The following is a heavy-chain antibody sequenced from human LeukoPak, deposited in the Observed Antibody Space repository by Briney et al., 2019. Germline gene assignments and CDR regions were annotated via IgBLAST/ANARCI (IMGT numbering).Heavy chain of an antibody. D-gene: IGHD6-19*01. J-gene: IGHJ4*02. CDR3: ARVGYTSGWYYFDY. CDR2: IIVSGSTM. V-gene: IGHV3-48*03. Sequence: GGSLRLSCVASGFTFSTYEMIWVRQAPGKGLEWVACIIVSGSTMYYAGSVKGRFTISRDNAKNSLYLQMNSLRAEDTAIYYCARVGYTSGWYYFDYWGQGTLVTVSS. CDR1: GFTFSTYE.